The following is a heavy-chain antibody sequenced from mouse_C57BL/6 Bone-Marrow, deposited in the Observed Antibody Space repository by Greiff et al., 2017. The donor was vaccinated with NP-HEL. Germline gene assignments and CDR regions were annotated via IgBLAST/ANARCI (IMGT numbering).Heavy chain of an antibody. J-gene: IGHJ4*01. CDR2: IYPRSGNT. V-gene: IGHV1-81*01. D-gene: IGHD2-10*01. CDR3: AIPTGYYAMDY. Sequence: VQLQQSGAELARPGASVKLSCKASGYTFTSYGISWVKQRTGQGLEWIGEIYPRSGNTYYNEKFKGKATLTADKSSSTAYMELRSLTSEDSAVYFCAIPTGYYAMDYWGQGTSVTVSS. CDR1: GYTFTSYG.